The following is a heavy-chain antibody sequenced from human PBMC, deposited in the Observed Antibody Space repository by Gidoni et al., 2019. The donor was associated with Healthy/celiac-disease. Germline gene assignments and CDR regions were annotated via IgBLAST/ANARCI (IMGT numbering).Heavy chain of an antibody. CDR3: ARDHSGSYYECPVAYYYGMDV. V-gene: IGHV1-2*02. CDR1: GYTFTGYY. D-gene: IGHD1-26*01. Sequence: VQLVQSGAEVKKPGDSVEVSCKASGYTFTGYYMHWVRQAPGQGLEWMGWINPNSGGTNYAQKFQGRVTMTRDTSISTAYMELSRLRSDDTAVYYCARDHSGSYYECPVAYYYGMDVWGQGTTVTVSS. J-gene: IGHJ6*02. CDR2: INPNSGGT.